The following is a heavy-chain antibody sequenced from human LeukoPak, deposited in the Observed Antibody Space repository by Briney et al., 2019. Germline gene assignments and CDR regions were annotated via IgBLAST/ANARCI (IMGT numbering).Heavy chain of an antibody. J-gene: IGHJ6*02. V-gene: IGHV1-69*13. Sequence: SVKVSCKASGGTFSSYAISWVRQAPGQGLEWMGGIIPIFGTANYAQKFQGRVTITADESTSTAYMELSSLRSEDTAVYYCARDLPAEYDILTGDGMDVWGQGTTVTVSS. D-gene: IGHD3-9*01. CDR3: ARDLPAEYDILTGDGMDV. CDR1: GGTFSSYA. CDR2: IIPIFGTA.